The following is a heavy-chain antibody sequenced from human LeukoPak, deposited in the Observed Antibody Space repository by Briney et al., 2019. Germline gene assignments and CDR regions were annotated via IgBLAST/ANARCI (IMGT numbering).Heavy chain of an antibody. D-gene: IGHD3-22*01. CDR3: GRGHYGPDY. CDR1: GFTFSGYS. J-gene: IGHJ4*02. Sequence: GGSLRPSCAASGFTFSGYSMHWARQGSGKGLVWLSGIYGDGSVAGHADSVKSRFTISRDNAKNTVYLQMNSLRAEDTAVYYCGRGHYGPDYWGQGTLVTVSS. CDR2: IYGDGSVA. V-gene: IGHV3-74*01.